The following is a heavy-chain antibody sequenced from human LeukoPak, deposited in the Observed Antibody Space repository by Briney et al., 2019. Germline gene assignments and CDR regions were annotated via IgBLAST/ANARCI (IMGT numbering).Heavy chain of an antibody. CDR1: GFTFSSYD. J-gene: IGHJ4*02. CDR3: VALGDRIY. Sequence: GGSLRLPCAASGFTFSSYDMHWVRQATGKGLEWVSAISAAGDTYYLDSVKGRFTISRENAKNSLYLQMNSLRAGDTAVYYCVALGDRIYWGQGTLVTVSS. V-gene: IGHV3-13*01. CDR2: ISAAGDT. D-gene: IGHD2-21*02.